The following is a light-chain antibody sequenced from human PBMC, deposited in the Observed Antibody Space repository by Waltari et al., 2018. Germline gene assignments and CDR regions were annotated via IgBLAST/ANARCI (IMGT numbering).Light chain of an antibody. V-gene: IGKV3-20*01. CDR1: QSVTRA. J-gene: IGKJ1*01. CDR2: GAS. CDR3: QHYLRLPLT. Sequence: EIVLTQSPGPLSLSRGEGATLSCRTSQSVTRALAWYQQKPGQAPRLLIYGASNRATGIPDRFSGSGSGTDFSLTISSMEPEDFAVYYCQHYLRLPLTFGQGTKVEVK.